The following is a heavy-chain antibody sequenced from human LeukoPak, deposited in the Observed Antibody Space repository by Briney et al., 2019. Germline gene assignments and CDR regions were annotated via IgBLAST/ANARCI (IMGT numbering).Heavy chain of an antibody. J-gene: IGHJ4*02. D-gene: IGHD7-27*01. V-gene: IGHV1-8*01. Sequence: ASVKVSCKASGYTFTSYDINWVRQATGQGLEWLGWMNPNNGHTGYAQKFQGRLTMTRDTSKSTAYMELSSLTSDDTAVYYCARHYLGFSYCGEGALFTASS. CDR1: GYTFTSYD. CDR3: ARHYLGFSY. CDR2: MNPNNGHT.